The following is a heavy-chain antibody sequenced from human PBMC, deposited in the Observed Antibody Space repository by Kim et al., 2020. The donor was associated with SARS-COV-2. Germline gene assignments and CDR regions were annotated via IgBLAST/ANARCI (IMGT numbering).Heavy chain of an antibody. CDR3: ATGRWDYYDSSGSFDY. V-gene: IGHV1-24*01. Sequence: ASVKVSCKVSGYTLTELSMHWVRQAPGKGLEWMGGFDPEDGETIYAQKFQGRVTMTEDTSTDTAYMELSSLRSEDTAVYYRATGRWDYYDSSGSFDYWGQGTLVTVSS. CDR1: GYTLTELS. J-gene: IGHJ4*02. D-gene: IGHD3-22*01. CDR2: FDPEDGET.